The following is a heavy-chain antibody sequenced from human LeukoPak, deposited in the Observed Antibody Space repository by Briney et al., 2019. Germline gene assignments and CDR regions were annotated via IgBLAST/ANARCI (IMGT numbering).Heavy chain of an antibody. J-gene: IGHJ4*02. CDR2: ISSSGSYT. V-gene: IGHV3-21*01. CDR1: GFIFNTYT. CDR3: GRSQAGTLSGYFDY. Sequence: GGSLRLSYAASGFIFNTYTMNWVRQAPGKGLEWVSTISSSGSYTYYTDSVKGRFTISRDDAKNSLYLQVNSLRAEDTAVYYCGRSQAGTLSGYFDYWGQGALVTVSS. D-gene: IGHD3-10*01.